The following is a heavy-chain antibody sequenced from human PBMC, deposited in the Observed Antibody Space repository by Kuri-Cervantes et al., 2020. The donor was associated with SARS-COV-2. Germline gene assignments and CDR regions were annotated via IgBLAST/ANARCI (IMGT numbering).Heavy chain of an antibody. V-gene: IGHV4-59*01. CDR1: GGSISSYY. J-gene: IGHJ3*02. CDR2: IYYSGST. Sequence: ESLKISCTVSGGSISSYYWSWIRQPPGKGLEWIGYIYYSGSTNYNPSLKSRVTISVDTSKNQFSLKLSSVTAADTAVYYCARDRDDAFDIWGQGTMVTVSS. CDR3: ARDRDDAFDI.